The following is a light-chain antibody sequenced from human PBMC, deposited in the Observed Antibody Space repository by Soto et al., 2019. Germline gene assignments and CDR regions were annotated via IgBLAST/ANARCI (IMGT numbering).Light chain of an antibody. CDR1: SSNIGSNY. CDR3: ASWDDSLRNWV. V-gene: IGLV1-47*01. Sequence: QPVLTQPPSASGTPGQRVAISCSGSSSNIGSNYVYWYQHLPGTAPRLFIHRNDQRPSGVPDRFSGSKSGTSASLAISGLRPEDEADYYCASWDDSLRNWVFGGGTKLTVL. J-gene: IGLJ3*02. CDR2: RND.